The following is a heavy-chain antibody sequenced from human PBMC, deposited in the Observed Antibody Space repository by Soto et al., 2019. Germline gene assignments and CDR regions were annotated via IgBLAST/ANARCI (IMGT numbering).Heavy chain of an antibody. CDR1: SGSISSTIYS. CDR2: IFYSGST. D-gene: IGHD3-16*01. CDR3: ARQCGGVTCHWFAP. J-gene: IGHJ5*02. Sequence: SETLSLTCTVSSGSISSTIYSWDWIRQPPGKGLEWIGSIFYSGSTYYNPSLKSRVTISVDTSKNQFSLTLTSVTAADTAVYYCARQCGGVTCHWFAPGGKGTLVTFSS. V-gene: IGHV4-39*01.